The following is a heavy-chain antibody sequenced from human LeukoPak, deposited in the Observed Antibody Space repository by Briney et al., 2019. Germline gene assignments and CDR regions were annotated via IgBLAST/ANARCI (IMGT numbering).Heavy chain of an antibody. J-gene: IGHJ4*02. Sequence: GGSLRLSCAASGFMFSNFAMSWVRQAPGKGLEWVSTIYYSGGNTYSADSVKGRFTISRDDAKNTLYLQMNSLRAEDTAVYYCAKDQGQAVVPRRFDYWGQGTLVTVSS. V-gene: IGHV3-23*01. D-gene: IGHD2-2*01. CDR1: GFMFSNFA. CDR2: IYYSGGNT. CDR3: AKDQGQAVVPRRFDY.